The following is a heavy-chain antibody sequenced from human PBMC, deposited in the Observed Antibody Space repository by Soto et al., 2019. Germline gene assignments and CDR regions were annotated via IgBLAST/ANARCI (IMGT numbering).Heavy chain of an antibody. CDR2: IKQDGSEK. D-gene: IGHD6-13*01. J-gene: IGHJ4*02. Sequence: EVQLVESGGGLVQPGGSLRLSCAASGFTFSSYWMSWVRQAPGKGLEWVANIKQDGSEKYYVDSVKGRFTISRDNAKNSLYLQMNSLRAEDTAVYYCARDKYSSSWEPVNFDYWGQGTLVTVSS. V-gene: IGHV3-7*03. CDR1: GFTFSSYW. CDR3: ARDKYSSSWEPVNFDY.